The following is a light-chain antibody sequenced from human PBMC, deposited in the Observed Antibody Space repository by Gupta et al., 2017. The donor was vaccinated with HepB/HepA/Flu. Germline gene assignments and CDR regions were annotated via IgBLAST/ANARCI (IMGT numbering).Light chain of an antibody. J-gene: IGKJ2*01. CDR3: QQYYNIPYT. CDR2: WAS. CDR1: QSVLYSSNNKNY. Sequence: DFVMTQSPDSLAVSLGERATINCKSSQSVLYSSNNKNYLAWYQQKPGQPPKLLIDWASTRESGVPDRFSGSGSGTDFTLAISSLQAEDVAVYYCQQYYNIPYTFGQGTKLEIK. V-gene: IGKV4-1*01.